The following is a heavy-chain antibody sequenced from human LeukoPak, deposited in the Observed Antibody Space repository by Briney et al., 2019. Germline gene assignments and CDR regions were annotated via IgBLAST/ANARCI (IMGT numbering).Heavy chain of an antibody. CDR3: ASIVGATMR. V-gene: IGHV3-23*01. CDR1: GFTFSSYA. CDR2: ITASGGTT. J-gene: IGHJ4*02. D-gene: IGHD1-26*01. Sequence: PGGSLRLSCAASGFTFSSYAMSWVRQAPGKGLEWVSGITASGGTTYYADSVKGRFTISRDNSKNTLYLHMNSLRAEDTAVYYCASIVGATMRWGQGTLVTVSS.